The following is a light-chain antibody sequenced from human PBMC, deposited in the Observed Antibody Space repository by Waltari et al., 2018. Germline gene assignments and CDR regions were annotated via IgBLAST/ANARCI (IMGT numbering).Light chain of an antibody. V-gene: IGLV2-11*01. Sequence: QSVLTQPRSVSGSRGQSVTISCTGTKSDVGAYDSVSWYQHHPGKAPKLMIYDVRRRPSGVPPRFSGSKSGNSASLTISGLQTEDEADYYCCSYAGNYIMIFGGGTKVTVL. J-gene: IGLJ2*01. CDR2: DVR. CDR3: CSYAGNYIMI. CDR1: KSDVGAYDS.